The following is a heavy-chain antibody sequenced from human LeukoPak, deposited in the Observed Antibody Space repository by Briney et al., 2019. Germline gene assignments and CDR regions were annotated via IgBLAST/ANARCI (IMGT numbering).Heavy chain of an antibody. J-gene: IGHJ4*02. D-gene: IGHD3-22*01. CDR3: AKDSGSSGFGY. V-gene: IGHV3-23*01. CDR2: IVGSGATT. Sequence: QTGGSLRLSCGASGFTFSSCGMSWVRQPPGKGLEWVSGIVGSGATTYYADSVKGRFTISRDNSKNTLYLQMNSLRAEDTAVYYCAKDSGSSGFGYWGQGTLVTVSS. CDR1: GFTFSSCG.